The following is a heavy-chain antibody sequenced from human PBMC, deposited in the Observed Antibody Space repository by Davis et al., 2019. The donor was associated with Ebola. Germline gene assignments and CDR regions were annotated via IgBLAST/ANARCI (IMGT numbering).Heavy chain of an antibody. D-gene: IGHD2/OR15-2a*01. CDR2: IFPGDSDT. CDR1: GDTFSRYW. V-gene: IGHV5-51*01. J-gene: IGHJ6*01. Sequence: GESLKISCKGSGDTFSRYWIAWVRQTPGKGLEWMGTIFPGDSDTRYSPSFRGQVTISVDKSINTAYLLWSTLKASDTAMYYCARQLFPIKSGMDVWGQGTTVTVSS. CDR3: ARQLFPIKSGMDV.